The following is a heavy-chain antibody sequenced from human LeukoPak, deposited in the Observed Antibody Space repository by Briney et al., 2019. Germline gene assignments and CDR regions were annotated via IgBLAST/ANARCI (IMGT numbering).Heavy chain of an antibody. CDR1: GFTVSSKY. Sequence: GGSLRLSCAASGFTVSSKYMSWVRQAPGKGLEWVSVIYSGDSTYYADSVKGRFTVSRDNSKNTLYLQMNSLRAEDTAVYYCARRGDGGRSFDYWGLGSLVTVSS. J-gene: IGHJ4*02. CDR3: ARRGDGGRSFDY. D-gene: IGHD4-23*01. V-gene: IGHV3-53*01. CDR2: IYSGDST.